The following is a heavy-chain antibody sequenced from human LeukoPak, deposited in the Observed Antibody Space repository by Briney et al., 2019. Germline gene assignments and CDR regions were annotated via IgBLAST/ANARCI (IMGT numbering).Heavy chain of an antibody. CDR3: ARAGGGRDTAMEN. CDR1: GFTFSVYY. CDR2: ISSGGSTI. V-gene: IGHV3-11*04. J-gene: IGHJ4*02. D-gene: IGHD5-18*01. Sequence: LGGSLRLSGAASGFTFSVYYMSWIRQAPGKGLGWVSYISSGGSTIYYADSVKGRFTISRDNAKNSLYLQMNSLRAEDTAVYYCARAGGGRDTAMENWGQGTLVTVSS.